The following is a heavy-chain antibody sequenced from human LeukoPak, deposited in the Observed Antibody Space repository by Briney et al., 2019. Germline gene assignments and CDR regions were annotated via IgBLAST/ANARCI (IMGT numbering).Heavy chain of an antibody. J-gene: IGHJ4*02. CDR2: IYYSGST. Sequence: SETLSLTCTVSGGSISSYYWSWIRQPPGKGLEWIGYIYYSGSTYYNPSLKSRVTISVDTSKNQFSLKLSSVTAADTAVYYCARATTVTESDYWGQGTLVTVSS. D-gene: IGHD4-17*01. V-gene: IGHV4-59*08. CDR1: GGSISSYY. CDR3: ARATTVTESDY.